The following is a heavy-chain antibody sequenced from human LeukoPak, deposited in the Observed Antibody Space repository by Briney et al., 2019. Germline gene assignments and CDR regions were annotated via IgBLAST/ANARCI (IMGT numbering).Heavy chain of an antibody. Sequence: SETLSLTCAVYGGSFSDYFWSWIRQPPGKGLEWIGEINHSRSTNYNPSLKSRVTISVDTSKNQFSLKLSSVTAADTAVYYCASRRTAYCDGDCPEGYWGQGILVTVSS. D-gene: IGHD2-21*02. CDR1: GGSFSDYF. J-gene: IGHJ4*02. V-gene: IGHV4-34*01. CDR3: ASRRTAYCDGDCPEGY. CDR2: INHSRST.